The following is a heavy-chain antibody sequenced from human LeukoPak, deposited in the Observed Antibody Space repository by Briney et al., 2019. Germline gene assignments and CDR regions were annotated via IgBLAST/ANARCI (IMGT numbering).Heavy chain of an antibody. V-gene: IGHV3-48*03. CDR2: ISSSGSTI. J-gene: IGHJ4*02. Sequence: PGGSLRLSCAASGFTFSSYEMNWVRQAPGKGLEWVSYISSSGSTIYYADSVKGRFTISRDNAKNSLYLQMNSLRAEDTAVYYCARDLRAVAGPESLDYWGQGTLVTVSS. CDR1: GFTFSSYE. D-gene: IGHD6-19*01. CDR3: ARDLRAVAGPESLDY.